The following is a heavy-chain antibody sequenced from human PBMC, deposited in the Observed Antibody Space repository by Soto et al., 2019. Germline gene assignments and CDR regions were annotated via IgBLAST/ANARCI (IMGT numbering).Heavy chain of an antibody. V-gene: IGHV4-30-4*01. D-gene: IGHD2-8*01. J-gene: IGHJ5*02. CDR3: ARDTTLMGGWSDP. CDR1: GGSVISTDYY. Sequence: QLQLQESGPGLVEPSQTLSLTCSVSGGSVISTDYYWGWIRQSPGKGLEWIGYSYYTGPTYYKPSLKGRAFISVDASKNQFSLKLNSVTAADTAVYYCARDTTLMGGWSDPWGPGVLVTVSS. CDR2: SYYTGPT.